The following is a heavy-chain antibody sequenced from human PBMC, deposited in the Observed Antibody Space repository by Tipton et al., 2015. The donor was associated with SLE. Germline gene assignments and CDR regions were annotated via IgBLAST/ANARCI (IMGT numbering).Heavy chain of an antibody. V-gene: IGHV3-7*03. CDR3: ARHWESYWYFDL. J-gene: IGHJ2*01. CDR1: GFTFSSHW. CDR2: INQDGSEK. Sequence: SLRLSCAASGFTFSSHWMSWVRQAPGKGLEWVANINQDGSEKYYVDSVKGRFTISRDNAKNSLYLQMKSLRADDTAMYYCARHWESYWYFDLWGRGTLVTVSS. D-gene: IGHD1-26*01.